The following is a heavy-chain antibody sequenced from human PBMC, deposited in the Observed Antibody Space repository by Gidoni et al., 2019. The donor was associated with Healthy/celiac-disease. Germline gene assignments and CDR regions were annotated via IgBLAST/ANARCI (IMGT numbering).Heavy chain of an antibody. Sequence: EVQLVESGGGLVKPGGSLRLSCSASGFTFSSYSMNWVRQAPGKGLEWVSSISSSSSYIYYADSVKGRVTISRDNAKNSLYLQMNSLRAEDTAVYYCAGLSGYDGYYYYYGMDVWGQGTTVTVSS. CDR3: AGLSGYDGYYYYYGMDV. J-gene: IGHJ6*02. CDR2: ISSSSSYI. D-gene: IGHD5-12*01. CDR1: GFTFSSYS. V-gene: IGHV3-21*01.